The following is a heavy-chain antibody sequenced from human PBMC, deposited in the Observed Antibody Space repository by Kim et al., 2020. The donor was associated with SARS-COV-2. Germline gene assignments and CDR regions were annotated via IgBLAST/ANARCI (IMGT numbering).Heavy chain of an antibody. Sequence: SETLSLTCAVYGGSFSGYYWSWIRQPPGKGLEWIGEINHSGSTNYNPSLKSRVTISVDTSKNQFSLKLSSVTAADTAVYYCARGGTMVRGVIQHTRPLDYWGQGTLVTVSS. V-gene: IGHV4-34*01. CDR3: ARGGTMVRGVIQHTRPLDY. J-gene: IGHJ4*02. CDR1: GGSFSGYY. CDR2: INHSGST. D-gene: IGHD3-10*01.